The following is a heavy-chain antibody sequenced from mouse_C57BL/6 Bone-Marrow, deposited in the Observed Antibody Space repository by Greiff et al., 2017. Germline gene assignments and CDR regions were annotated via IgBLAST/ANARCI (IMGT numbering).Heavy chain of an antibody. CDR1: GYTFTSYW. D-gene: IGHD2-10*01. Sequence: QVQLQQSGAELVKPGASVKLSCKASGYTFTSYWMHWVKQRPGQGLEWIGMIHPNSGSTNYNEKFKSKATLTVDKSSSTAYMQLSSLTSEDSAVYYCARGGAYYYAMDYWGQGTSVTVSS. J-gene: IGHJ4*01. V-gene: IGHV1-64*01. CDR3: ARGGAYYYAMDY. CDR2: IHPNSGST.